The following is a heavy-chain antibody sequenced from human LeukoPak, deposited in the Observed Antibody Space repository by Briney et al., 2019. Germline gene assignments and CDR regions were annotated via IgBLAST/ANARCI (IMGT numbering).Heavy chain of an antibody. J-gene: IGHJ3*02. CDR2: IYTSGST. CDR3: ARLGITMIVGENYAFDI. D-gene: IGHD3-22*01. CDR1: GGSISSYY. Sequence: PSETLSLTCTVSGGSISSYYWSWIRQPPGKGLEWIGYIYTSGSTNYNSSLKSRVTISVDTSKNQFSLKLSSVTAADTAVYYCARLGITMIVGENYAFDIWGQGTMVTVSS. V-gene: IGHV4-4*09.